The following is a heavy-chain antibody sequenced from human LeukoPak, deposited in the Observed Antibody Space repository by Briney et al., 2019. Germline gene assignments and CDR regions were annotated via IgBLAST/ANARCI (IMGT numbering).Heavy chain of an antibody. V-gene: IGHV3-30*04. D-gene: IGHD2-8*01. CDR1: GFTFSSYA. CDR2: ISYDGSNK. J-gene: IGHJ4*02. CDR3: ASQIVLMVYANTDY. Sequence: PGGSLRLSCAASGFTFSSYAMHWVRQAPGKGLEWVAVISYDGSNKYYADSVKGRFTISRDNSKNTLYLQMNSLRAEDTAVYYCASQIVLMVYANTDYWGQGTLVTVSS.